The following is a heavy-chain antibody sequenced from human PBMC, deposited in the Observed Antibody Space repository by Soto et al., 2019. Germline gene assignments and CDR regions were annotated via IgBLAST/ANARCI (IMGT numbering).Heavy chain of an antibody. Sequence: EESLKISCKGSGYSFTSYWIGWVRQMPGKGLEWIGIIYPGDSDTRYSPSFQGQVTISADKSISTAYLQWSSLKASDTAMYYCARQAVTEIREYCYYYYMDVWGKGTMVTVSS. CDR2: IYPGDSDT. CDR1: GYSFTSYW. V-gene: IGHV5-51*01. CDR3: ARQAVTEIREYCYYYYMDV. J-gene: IGHJ6*03. D-gene: IGHD4-4*01.